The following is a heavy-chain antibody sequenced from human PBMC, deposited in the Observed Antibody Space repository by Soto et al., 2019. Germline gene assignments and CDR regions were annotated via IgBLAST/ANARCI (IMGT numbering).Heavy chain of an antibody. CDR3: ARYRGSSGVDY. CDR1: GFTVSNNY. Sequence: EAQLVESGGGLIQPGGSLRLSCAASGFTVSNNYMSWVRQAPGKGLEWVSVIYSGGTTYYSDSVKGRFTISRDNAKNTLYLQINSLRAEDTAVYYCARYRGSSGVDYWGQGTLVTVSS. V-gene: IGHV3-53*01. J-gene: IGHJ4*02. CDR2: IYSGGTT. D-gene: IGHD6-19*01.